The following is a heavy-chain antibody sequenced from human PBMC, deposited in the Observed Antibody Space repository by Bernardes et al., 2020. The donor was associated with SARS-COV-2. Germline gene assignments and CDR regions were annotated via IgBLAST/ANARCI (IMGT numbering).Heavy chain of an antibody. CDR3: ARQNREGFFDY. J-gene: IGHJ4*02. Sequence: GVSLRLSCAASGFTFSDYGVSWVLQAPGKGLEWVSTITGSDDRTYYVDSVKGRFTISRDNSKNTLYLQMNSLRAEDTATYYCARQNREGFFDYWGQGTLVTVSS. CDR2: ITGSDDRT. D-gene: IGHD1-26*01. CDR1: GFTFSDYG. V-gene: IGHV3-23*01.